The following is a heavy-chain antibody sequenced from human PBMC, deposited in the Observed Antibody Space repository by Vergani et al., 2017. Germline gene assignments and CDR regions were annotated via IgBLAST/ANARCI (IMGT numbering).Heavy chain of an antibody. CDR3: AKANPRNSXYDYLYYYHAMDV. D-gene: IGHD5-12*01. J-gene: IGHJ6*02. V-gene: IGHV3-23*01. CDR1: GFSFRSYA. Sequence: EVQLLESGGGLIQPGGSLRLSCVASGFSFRSYAMNWVRQAPGQGPEWVAAISGSGDSTYYADSMKGRFTISRDNSKNTLYLQMNGLRADDTAIYYCAKANPRNSXYDYLYYYHAMDVWGQGTTVTVSS. CDR2: ISGSGDST.